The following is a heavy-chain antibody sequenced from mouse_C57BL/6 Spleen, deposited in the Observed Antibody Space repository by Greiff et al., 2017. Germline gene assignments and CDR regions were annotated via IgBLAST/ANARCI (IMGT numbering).Heavy chain of an antibody. D-gene: IGHD1-1*01. CDR1: GYTFTSYW. CDR3: ASYLYYYGSSTGYARDY. CDR2: IHPNSGST. J-gene: IGHJ4*01. V-gene: IGHV1-64*01. Sequence: QVQLQQPGAELVKPGASVKLSCKASGYTFTSYWMHWVKQRPGQGLEWIGMIHPNSGSTNYNEKFKSKATLTVDKSSSTAYMQLSSLTSEDSAVYYCASYLYYYGSSTGYARDYWGQGTSVTVSS.